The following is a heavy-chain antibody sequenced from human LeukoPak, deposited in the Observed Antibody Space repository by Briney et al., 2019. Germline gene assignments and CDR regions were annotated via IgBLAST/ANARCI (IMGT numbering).Heavy chain of an antibody. CDR1: AYTFTCYY. CDR2: INPNSGGT. V-gene: IGHV1-2*06. D-gene: IGHD3-22*01. Sequence: ASVKVSCKASAYTFTCYYMHWVRQAPGQGLEWMGRINPNSGGTNYAQKFQGRVTMTRDTSISTAYMELSRLRSDDTAVYYCAREYYDSSGTVDYWGQGTLVTVSS. CDR3: AREYYDSSGTVDY. J-gene: IGHJ4*02.